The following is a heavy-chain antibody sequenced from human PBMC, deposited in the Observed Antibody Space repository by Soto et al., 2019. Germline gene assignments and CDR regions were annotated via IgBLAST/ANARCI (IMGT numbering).Heavy chain of an antibody. CDR1: GDTFSSYA. V-gene: IGHV1-69*12. D-gene: IGHD4-17*01. CDR3: ASSGDDYYSCGMDV. Sequence: QVQLGQSGAEVKKPGSSVKVSCKASGDTFSSYAISWVLQAPGQGLEWMGGIIPIFGTANYAQKFQGRATITADESTSTVYMELSSLRSEDTAVYYCASSGDDYYSCGMDVWGQGTTVTVSS. CDR2: IIPIFGTA. J-gene: IGHJ6*02.